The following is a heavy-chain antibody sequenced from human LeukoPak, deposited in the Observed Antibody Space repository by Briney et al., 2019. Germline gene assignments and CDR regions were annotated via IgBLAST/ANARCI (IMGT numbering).Heavy chain of an antibody. V-gene: IGHV1-2*02. CDR3: ARGPLMTTVTTFTY. CDR1: GYTFTGYY. J-gene: IGHJ4*02. D-gene: IGHD4-17*01. CDR2: INPNSGGT. Sequence: ASVTVTCQASGYTFTGYYMHGVRQAPGQGLAWMGWINPNSGGTNYAQKFQGRVTMTRDTSISTAYMELSRLRSDDTAVYCCARGPLMTTVTTFTYWGQGTLVTVSS.